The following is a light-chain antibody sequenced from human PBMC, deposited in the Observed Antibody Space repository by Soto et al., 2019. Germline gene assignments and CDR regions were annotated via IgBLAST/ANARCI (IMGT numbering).Light chain of an antibody. Sequence: DLVITQFPFSLAVSLGARATINCKSRQSVLNRSNNKNYLAWYQQKPGQPPKLLIYWASTRESGVPDRFSGSGAGTDFTLTISILLHAEEAIVYCRQYYACLPTPFCEGTSLEI. V-gene: IGKV4-1*01. CDR2: WAS. J-gene: IGKJ5*01. CDR1: QSVLNRSNNKNY. CDR3: RQYYACLPTP.